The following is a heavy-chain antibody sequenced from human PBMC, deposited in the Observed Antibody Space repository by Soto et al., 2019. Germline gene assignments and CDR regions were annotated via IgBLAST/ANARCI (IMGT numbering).Heavy chain of an antibody. J-gene: IGHJ4*02. CDR1: GYTFTSYY. CDR2: INPSGGST. CDR3: ARPGIQYSGSSSFDY. D-gene: IGHD1-26*01. V-gene: IGHV1-46*01. Sequence: QVQLVQSGAEVKKPGASVKVSCKASGYTFTSYYMHWVRQAPGQGLEWMGIINPSGGSTSYAQKFQGRVTMTRDTSTSTVYMELSSLRSEDTAVYYCARPGIQYSGSSSFDYWGQGTLVAVSS.